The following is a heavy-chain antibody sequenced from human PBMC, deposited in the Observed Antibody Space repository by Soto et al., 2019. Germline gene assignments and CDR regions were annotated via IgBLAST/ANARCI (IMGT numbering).Heavy chain of an antibody. CDR3: AKVGGLRVVTPSMDV. CDR2: ISGSGGST. V-gene: IGHV3-23*01. J-gene: IGHJ6*02. Sequence: GGSLRLSCAASGFTFSSYAMSWVRQAPGKGLEWVSAISGSGGSTYYADSVKGRFTISRDNSKNTLYLQMNSLRAEDTAVYYCAKVGGLRVVTPSMDVWGQGTTVTVSS. CDR1: GFTFSSYA. D-gene: IGHD2-21*02.